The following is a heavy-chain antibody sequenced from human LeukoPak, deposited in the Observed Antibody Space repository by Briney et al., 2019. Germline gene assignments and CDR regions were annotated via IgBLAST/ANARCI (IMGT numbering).Heavy chain of an antibody. J-gene: IGHJ4*02. Sequence: SVKVSCKASGGTFSSYEISWVRQAPGQGLEWMGGIIPMFGTAKYAQKFQGRVTITTDKSTSTAYMELSSLRSEDTAVYYCASGTTDIVVVPATLRNYYFDYWGQGTLVTVSS. V-gene: IGHV1-69*05. D-gene: IGHD2-2*01. CDR3: ASGTTDIVVVPATLRNYYFDY. CDR1: GGTFSSYE. CDR2: IIPMFGTA.